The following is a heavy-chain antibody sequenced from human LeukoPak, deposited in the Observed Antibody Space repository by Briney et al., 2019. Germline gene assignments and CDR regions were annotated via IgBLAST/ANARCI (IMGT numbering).Heavy chain of an antibody. V-gene: IGHV1-46*01. Sequence: ASVKVSCKASGYTFTSYYMHWVRQAPGQGLEWMGIINPSGGSTSYAQKFQGRVTMTRDMSTSTVYMELSSLRSEDTAVYYCATADKYVWGSDDAFDIWGQGTMVTVSS. CDR1: GYTFTSYY. CDR3: ATADKYVWGSDDAFDI. CDR2: INPSGGST. D-gene: IGHD3-16*01. J-gene: IGHJ3*02.